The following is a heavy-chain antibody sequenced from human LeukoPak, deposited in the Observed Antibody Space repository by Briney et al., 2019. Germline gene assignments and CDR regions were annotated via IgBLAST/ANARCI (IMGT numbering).Heavy chain of an antibody. J-gene: IGHJ5*02. CDR1: GFTFTSYG. CDR2: ISAYNGNT. Sequence: GGSLRLSCAASGFTFTSYGISWVRQAPGQGLEWMGWISAYNGNTNYAQKLQGRVTMTTDTSTSTAYMELRSLRSDDTAVYYCARDLMSENYDYVWGSYRTNNWFDPWGQGTLVTVSS. CDR3: ARDLMSENYDYVWGSYRTNNWFDP. V-gene: IGHV1-18*01. D-gene: IGHD3-16*02.